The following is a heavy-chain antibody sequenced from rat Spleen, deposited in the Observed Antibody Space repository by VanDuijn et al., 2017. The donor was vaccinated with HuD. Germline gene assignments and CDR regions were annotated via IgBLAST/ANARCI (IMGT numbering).Heavy chain of an antibody. CDR3: GKDMNYYSTYPCYVMGA. J-gene: IGHJ4*01. CDR1: AFSFISYC. CDR2: TSPAGGST. D-gene: IGHD1-2*01. Sequence: EVQLVETGGGLVHPGESLKLPCVASAFSFISYCKFWFLPAPGEGLEWRASTSPAGGSTYYPDSMQGRFTISRDNAENTVYMQMNSLRSEDTATYFCGKDMNYYSTYPCYVMGAWGQGTSVTVSS. V-gene: IGHV5-58*01.